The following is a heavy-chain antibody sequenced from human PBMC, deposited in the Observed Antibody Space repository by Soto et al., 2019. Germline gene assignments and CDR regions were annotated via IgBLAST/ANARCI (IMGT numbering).Heavy chain of an antibody. CDR3: ARGGGVGVAGSAAFDM. CDR1: GYPVTAYY. Sequence: QLHLVQSGAVVKKPGASVTVSCSASGYPVTAYYMHWVRQAPGRGLEWMGGINPATGAAKYTQTFQGRVTMTRETSTSTVFKELSGLTSEDTAGFYCARGGGVGVAGSAAFDMWGQGTLVTVSS. V-gene: IGHV1-2*02. J-gene: IGHJ3*02. CDR2: INPATGAA. D-gene: IGHD3-3*01.